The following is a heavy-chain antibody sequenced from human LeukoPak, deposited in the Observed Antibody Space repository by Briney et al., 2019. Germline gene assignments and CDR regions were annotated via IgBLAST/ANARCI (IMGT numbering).Heavy chain of an antibody. D-gene: IGHD3-10*01. Sequence: GGSLRLSCAASRFTFSSYAMTWVRQAPGKGLEWVSRINSDGRSISYADSVKGRFTISRDNAKNTLYLQMNSLRAEDTAVYYCARVKYYGSGCVYWGQGTLVAVSS. CDR2: INSDGRSI. CDR1: RFTFSSYA. CDR3: ARVKYYGSGCVY. V-gene: IGHV3-74*01. J-gene: IGHJ4*02.